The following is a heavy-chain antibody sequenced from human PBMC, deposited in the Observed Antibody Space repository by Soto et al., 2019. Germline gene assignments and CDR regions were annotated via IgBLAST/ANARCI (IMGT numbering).Heavy chain of an antibody. CDR3: ARVVRGVVNWFDP. CDR2: SATYNNNK. J-gene: IGHJ5*02. D-gene: IGHD3-10*01. V-gene: IGHV1-18*01. CDR1: GDTFANFG. Sequence: HLVQSGPEVKRPGASITVSCKTSGDTFANFGLSWVRQAPGQGLEWMGWSATYNNNKNYAQKFQGRPTLTTNTSTSTAYMELESLGYDDTAVYYCARVVRGVVNWFDPWGQGTLVTVSS.